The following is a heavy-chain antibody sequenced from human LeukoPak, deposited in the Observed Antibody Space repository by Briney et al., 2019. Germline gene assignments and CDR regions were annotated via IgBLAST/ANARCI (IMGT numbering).Heavy chain of an antibody. CDR3: ARGGVVGTMLRGINWFDP. CDR1: GVPISNYY. V-gene: IGHV4-59*01. Sequence: SETLSLTCTVSGVPISNYYWHWIRQSPGKGLEWIGYVYYSGSTDYNPSLKSRVSISVDTSKNQFFLELSSVTAADTAIYYCARGGVVGTMLRGINWFDPWGQGSLVAVSS. D-gene: IGHD3-10*01. CDR2: VYYSGST. J-gene: IGHJ5*02.